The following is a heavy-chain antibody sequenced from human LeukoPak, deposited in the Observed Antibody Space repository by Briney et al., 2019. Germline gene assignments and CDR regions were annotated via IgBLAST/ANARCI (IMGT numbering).Heavy chain of an antibody. V-gene: IGHV3-33*06. J-gene: IGHJ5*01. Sequence: GRSLRLSCAASGFTFSSYGMHWVRQAPGKGLEWVAVIWYDGSNKYYTDSVKGRFTISRDNSKNTLSLQMNSLRPEDTAVYHCVKEPTRSGSFFGSWGQGSLVTVSS. CDR1: GFTFSSYG. CDR3: VKEPTRSGSFFGS. D-gene: IGHD1-26*01. CDR2: IWYDGSNK.